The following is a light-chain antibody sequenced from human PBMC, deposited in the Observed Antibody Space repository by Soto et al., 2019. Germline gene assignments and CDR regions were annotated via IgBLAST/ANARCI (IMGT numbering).Light chain of an antibody. CDR1: ISDVGGYNT. CDR3: SSYTTSIYYV. J-gene: IGLJ1*01. CDR2: DVS. Sequence: QSALTQPASVSGSPGQSITISCTGTISDVGGYNTVSWYQQHPGKVPKLMIHDVSDRPSWVSDRFSGSKSGNTASLTISGLQAEDEADYYCSSYTTSIYYVFGSGTKLTVL. V-gene: IGLV2-14*01.